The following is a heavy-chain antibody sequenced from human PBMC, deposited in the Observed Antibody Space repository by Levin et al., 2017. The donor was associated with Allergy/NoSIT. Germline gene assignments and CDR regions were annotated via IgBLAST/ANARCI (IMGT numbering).Heavy chain of an antibody. CDR3: ANRGQYYYDSSGYYFEQPFDY. CDR1: GFTFSSYA. D-gene: IGHD3-22*01. V-gene: IGHV3-23*01. J-gene: IGHJ4*02. Sequence: GESLKISCAASGFTFSSYAMSWVRQAPGKGLEWVSAISGSGGSTYYADSVKGRFTISRDNSKNTLYLQMNSLRAEDTAVYYCANRGQYYYDSSGYYFEQPFDYWGQGTLVTVSS. CDR2: ISGSGGST.